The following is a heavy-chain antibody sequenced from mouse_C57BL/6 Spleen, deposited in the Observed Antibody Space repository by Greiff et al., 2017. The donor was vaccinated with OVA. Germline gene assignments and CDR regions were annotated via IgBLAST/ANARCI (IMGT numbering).Heavy chain of an antibody. D-gene: IGHD1-1*01. J-gene: IGHJ3*01. V-gene: IGHV5-17*01. CDR1: GFTFSDYG. CDR2: ISSGSSTI. CDR3: ARPDYYGVAWFAY. Sequence: DVKLVESGGGLVKPGGSLKLSCAASGFTFSDYGMHWVRQAPEKGLEWVAYISSGSSTIYYADTVKGRFTISRDNAKNTLFLQMTSLRSEDTAMYYCARPDYYGVAWFAYWGQGTLVTVSA.